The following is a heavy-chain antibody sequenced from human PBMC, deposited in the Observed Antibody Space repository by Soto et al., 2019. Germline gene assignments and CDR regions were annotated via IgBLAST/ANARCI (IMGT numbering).Heavy chain of an antibody. CDR2: IYYSGST. CDR3: ARVPAGNYYGMDV. Sequence: PSETLSLTCTVSGGSVSSGSYYWSWIRQPPGKGLEWIGYIYYSGSTNYNPSLKSRVTISVDTSKNQFSLKLSSVTAADTAVYYCARVPAGNYYGMDVWGQGTTVTVSS. J-gene: IGHJ6*02. D-gene: IGHD6-25*01. CDR1: GGSVSSGSYY. V-gene: IGHV4-61*01.